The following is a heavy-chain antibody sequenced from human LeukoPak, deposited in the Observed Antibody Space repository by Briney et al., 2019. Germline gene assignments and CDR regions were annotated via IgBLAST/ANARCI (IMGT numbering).Heavy chain of an antibody. V-gene: IGHV1-46*01. Sequence: APVKVSCKASGYTFTSYYMHWVRQAPGQGLEWMGIINPSGGSTSYAQKFQGRVTMTRDTSTSTVYMELSSLRSEDAAVYYCARRKGDFSYPNEYYFDYWGQGTVVTVSS. D-gene: IGHD3-3*01. CDR1: GYTFTSYY. J-gene: IGHJ4*02. CDR3: ARRKGDFSYPNEYYFDY. CDR2: INPSGGST.